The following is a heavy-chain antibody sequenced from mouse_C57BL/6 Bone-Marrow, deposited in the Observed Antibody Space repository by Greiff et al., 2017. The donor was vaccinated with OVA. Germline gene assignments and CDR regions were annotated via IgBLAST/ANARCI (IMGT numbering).Heavy chain of an antibody. CDR2: IYPGSGNT. CDR1: GYTFTDYY. V-gene: IGHV1-76*01. CDR3: ARVYAAMDY. D-gene: IGHD2-10*02. Sequence: VQLTESGAELVRPGASVKLSCKASGYTFTDYYINWVKQRPGQGLEWIARIYPGSGNTYYNEKSKGKATLTAEKSSSTAYMQLSSLTSEDSAVYFCARVYAAMDYWGQGTSVTVSS. J-gene: IGHJ4*01.